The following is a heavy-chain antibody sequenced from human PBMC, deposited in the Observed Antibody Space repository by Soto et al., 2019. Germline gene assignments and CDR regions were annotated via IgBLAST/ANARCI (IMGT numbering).Heavy chain of an antibody. V-gene: IGHV4-39*01. CDR1: GGCISSSSYY. D-gene: IGHD3-10*01. CDR3: VQRGWFGEPEYGMDV. CDR2: IYYSGST. Sequence: SETLSLTCTVSGGCISSSSYYWGWIRQPPGKGLEWIGSIYYSGSTYYNPSLKSRVTISVDTSKNQFSLKLSSVTAADTAVYYCVQRGWFGEPEYGMDVWGQGTTVTVSS. J-gene: IGHJ6*02.